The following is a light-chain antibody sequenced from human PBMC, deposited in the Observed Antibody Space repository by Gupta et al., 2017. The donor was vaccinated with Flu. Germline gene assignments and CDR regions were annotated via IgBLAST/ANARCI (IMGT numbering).Light chain of an antibody. V-gene: IGKV1-5*03. Sequence: EIQMTQAPSTLSAAIGDRVTITCRASQSISSWFAWYQLKPGKAPKFLIYKTSNLETGVPSRFSGSGSGTEFTLTISSLQPDDFATYFCQQSNSYPWTFGQGTKVEIK. CDR1: QSISSW. CDR2: KTS. CDR3: QQSNSYPWT. J-gene: IGKJ1*01.